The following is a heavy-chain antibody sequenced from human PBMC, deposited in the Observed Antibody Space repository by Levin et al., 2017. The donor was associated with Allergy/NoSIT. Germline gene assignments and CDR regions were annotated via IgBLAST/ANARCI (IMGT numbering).Heavy chain of an antibody. J-gene: IGHJ5*02. D-gene: IGHD2-15*01. V-gene: IGHV3-11*03. CDR3: ARTVGSGECSGGSCSNWFDP. CDR2: ISRSGYT. Sequence: GESLKISCAVSGFRVSDHYMSWIRQAPGRGLEWVTYISRSGYTNYADSVKGRFTISRDNADNSMSLQMNSLTHEDTAIYYCARTVGSGECSGGSCSNWFDPWGQGTLVTVSS. CDR1: GFRVSDHY.